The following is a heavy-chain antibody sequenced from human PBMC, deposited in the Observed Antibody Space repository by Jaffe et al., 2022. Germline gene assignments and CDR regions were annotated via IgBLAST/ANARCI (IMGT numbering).Heavy chain of an antibody. Sequence: QVQLVQSGSELKKPGASVKVSCKASGYTFTSYAMNWVRQAPGQGLEWMGWINTNTGNPTYAQGFTGRFVFSLDTSVSTAYLQISSLKAEDTAVYYCARAGYSSSWIPEEYYYYYYYMDVWGKGTTVTVSS. V-gene: IGHV7-4-1*02. D-gene: IGHD6-13*01. CDR3: ARAGYSSSWIPEEYYYYYYYMDV. CDR1: GYTFTSYA. CDR2: INTNTGNP. J-gene: IGHJ6*03.